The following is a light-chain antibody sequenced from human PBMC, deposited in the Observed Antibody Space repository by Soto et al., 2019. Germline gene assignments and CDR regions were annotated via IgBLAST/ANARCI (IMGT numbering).Light chain of an antibody. Sequence: QSALTQPASVSGSPGQSIIISCTGTDSDVGGYEYVSWYQQHPGKVPKLMIYDVSHRPSGVSYRFSGSKSGNTASLTISGLQAEDEADYFCSSYSFSTAYLFGTGTKLTVL. CDR2: DVS. J-gene: IGLJ1*01. CDR1: DSDVGGYEY. V-gene: IGLV2-14*03. CDR3: SSYSFSTAYL.